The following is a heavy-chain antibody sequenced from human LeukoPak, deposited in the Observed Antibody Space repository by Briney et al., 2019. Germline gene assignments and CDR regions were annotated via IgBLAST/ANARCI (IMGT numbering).Heavy chain of an antibody. CDR3: ARGVNYHGSGSYLRDWFDP. CDR1: GFTFSTYN. D-gene: IGHD3-10*01. V-gene: IGHV3-21*01. Sequence: GGSLRLSCAASGFTFSTYNMNWLRQAPGKGLEWVSSITSGETYIYYADSVKGRFTISRDNAKNSLFLQVNSLRAEDTAVYYCARGVNYHGSGSYLRDWFDPWGQGTLVTVSS. J-gene: IGHJ5*02. CDR2: ITSGETYI.